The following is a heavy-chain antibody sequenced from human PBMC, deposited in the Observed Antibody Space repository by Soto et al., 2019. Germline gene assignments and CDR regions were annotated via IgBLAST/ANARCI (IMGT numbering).Heavy chain of an antibody. CDR1: GGSISSYY. CDR3: ARLQEDDFWSGYYTGIGGYYFDY. D-gene: IGHD3-3*01. V-gene: IGHV4-59*01. Sequence: PSETLSLTCTVSGGSISSYYWSWIRQPPGKWLEWIGYIYYSGSTNYNPSLKSRVTISVDTSKNQFSLKLSSVTAADTAVYYCARLQEDDFWSGYYTGIGGYYFDYWGQGXLVTVYS. CDR2: IYYSGST. J-gene: IGHJ4*02.